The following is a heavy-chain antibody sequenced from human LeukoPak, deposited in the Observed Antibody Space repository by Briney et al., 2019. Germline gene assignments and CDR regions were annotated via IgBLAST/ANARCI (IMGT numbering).Heavy chain of an antibody. J-gene: IGHJ6*02. CDR2: IYYSGST. V-gene: IGHV4-59*01. Sequence: PSETLSLTCTVSGGSISSYYWSWIRQPPGKGLEWIGCIYYSGSTDYNPSLKSRVTISVDTSKNQFSLKLSSVTAADTAVYYCAAYRSTRYSHYYYYGMDVWGQGTTVTVSS. CDR3: AAYRSTRYSHYYYYGMDV. CDR1: GGSISSYY. D-gene: IGHD6-13*01.